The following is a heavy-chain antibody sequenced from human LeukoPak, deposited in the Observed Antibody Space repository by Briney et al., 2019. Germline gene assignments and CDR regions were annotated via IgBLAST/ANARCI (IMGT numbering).Heavy chain of an antibody. D-gene: IGHD2-8*01. CDR3: ASYCTNGVCYAIAAFDI. J-gene: IGHJ3*02. CDR2: IYYSGRT. V-gene: IGHV4-31*03. CDR1: GGSISSGGYY. Sequence: SETLSLTCTVSGGSISSGGYYWSWIRQHPGKGLEWIGYIYYSGRTYYNPSLKSRVTISVDTSKNQFSLKLSSVTAADTAVYYCASYCTNGVCYAIAAFDIWGQGTMVTVSS.